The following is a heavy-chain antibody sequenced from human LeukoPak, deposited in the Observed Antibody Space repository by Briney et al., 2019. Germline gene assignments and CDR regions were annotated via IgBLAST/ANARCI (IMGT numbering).Heavy chain of an antibody. V-gene: IGHV5-51*01. CDR1: GYSFTSYW. CDR2: IDPGDSDT. D-gene: IGHD6-6*01. CDR3: ARQVHSSSLVRGTPFDY. Sequence: GESLKISCKGSGYSFTSYWIGWVRQMPGKGLEWMGIIDPGDSDTRYSPSFQGQVTISADKSISTAYLQWSSLKASDTAMYYCARQVHSSSLVRGTPFDYWGQGTLVTVSS. J-gene: IGHJ4*02.